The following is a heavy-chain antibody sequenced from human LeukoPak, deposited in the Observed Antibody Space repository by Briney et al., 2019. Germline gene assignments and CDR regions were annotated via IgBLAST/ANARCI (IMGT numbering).Heavy chain of an antibody. V-gene: IGHV4-4*07. D-gene: IGHD6-13*01. CDR2: IYTSGST. Sequence: SETLSLTCTVSGGSISSYYWSWIRQPAGKGLEWIGRIYTSGSTNYNPSLKSRVTISVDTSKNQFSLKLSSVTAADTAVYYCARDSGSSSWSVFDYWGQGTLVTVSS. J-gene: IGHJ4*02. CDR3: ARDSGSSSWSVFDY. CDR1: GGSISSYY.